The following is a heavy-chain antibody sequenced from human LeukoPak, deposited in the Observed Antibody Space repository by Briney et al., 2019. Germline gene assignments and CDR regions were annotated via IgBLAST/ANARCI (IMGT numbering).Heavy chain of an antibody. D-gene: IGHD5/OR15-5a*01. CDR1: GDTLSGLS. CDR2: FDPEGGEA. V-gene: IGHV1-24*01. Sequence: ASLKVSCKVSGDTLSGLSMLWVRQAPGKGLEWMGGFDPEGGEAIYAQKFQGRLTMTEDTSTDTAYMDLRSLRSDDTAVYYCTAGGVYSLLDHWGQGTQVTVSS. J-gene: IGHJ4*02. CDR3: TAGGVYSLLDH.